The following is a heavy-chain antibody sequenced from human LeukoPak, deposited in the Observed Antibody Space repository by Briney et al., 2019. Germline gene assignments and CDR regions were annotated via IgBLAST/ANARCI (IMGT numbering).Heavy chain of an antibody. J-gene: IGHJ5*02. D-gene: IGHD2-2*02. Sequence: ASVKVSCKASGYTFTGYYMHWVRQAPGQGLEWMGWINPNSGGTNYAQKSQGRVTMTRDTSTSTAYMELSRLRSDDTAVYYCARTRVVPAAIGGGNWFDPWGQGTLVTVSS. CDR1: GYTFTGYY. CDR2: INPNSGGT. CDR3: ARTRVVPAAIGGGNWFDP. V-gene: IGHV1-2*02.